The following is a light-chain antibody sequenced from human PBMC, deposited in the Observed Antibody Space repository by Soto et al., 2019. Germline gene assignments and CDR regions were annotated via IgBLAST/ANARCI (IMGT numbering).Light chain of an antibody. CDR1: NIGIKS. CDR2: DDS. J-gene: IGLJ1*01. V-gene: IGLV3-21*02. Sequence: SEELTQAASESVAPGQTARITCGGNNIGIKSVHWYQQKPGQAPVLVVYDDSDRPSGIPERFSGSNSGNTATLTISRVEAGHEADYYCQVWDTSSDTQVYGTATQVTV. CDR3: QVWDTSSDTQV.